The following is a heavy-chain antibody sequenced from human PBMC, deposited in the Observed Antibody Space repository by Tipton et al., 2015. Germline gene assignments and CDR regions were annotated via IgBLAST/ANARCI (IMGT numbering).Heavy chain of an antibody. Sequence: TLSLTCTVSGDSISSGDYYWSWSRQYPGKGLEWLGYSYYSGSTYYNPSLKSRLTISVDMSKNQFSLKLSSVTAADTAVYYCARVPFDYFDYWGQGILVTVSS. CDR1: GDSISSGDYY. V-gene: IGHV4-31*03. CDR2: SYYSGST. J-gene: IGHJ4*02. CDR3: ARVPFDYFDY.